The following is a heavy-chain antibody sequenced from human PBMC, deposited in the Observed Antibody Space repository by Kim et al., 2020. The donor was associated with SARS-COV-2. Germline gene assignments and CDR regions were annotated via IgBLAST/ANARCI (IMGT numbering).Heavy chain of an antibody. Sequence: RPAFQGQVTISADKSNNTAYLQWSSLRASDTAMYYCARRYYDSSGFEYFDYWGQGTLVTVSS. J-gene: IGHJ4*02. D-gene: IGHD3-22*01. CDR3: ARRYYDSSGFEYFDY. V-gene: IGHV5-51*01.